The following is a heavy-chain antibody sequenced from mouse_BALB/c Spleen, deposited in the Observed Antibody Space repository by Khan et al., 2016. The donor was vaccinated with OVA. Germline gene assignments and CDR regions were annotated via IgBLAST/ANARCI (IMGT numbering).Heavy chain of an antibody. D-gene: IGHD1-1*01. CDR2: INPSTGYS. Sequence: QVQLQQSGAELAKPGASVKMSCKASGYTFTSYWMHWVKQRPGQGLEWIGYINPSTGYSEYNQKFKDKATLTADKSSSTAYMQLSSLTSDDSAVYYCANHGSSSDWFAYWGQGTLVTVSA. J-gene: IGHJ3*01. CDR3: ANHGSSSDWFAY. CDR1: GYTFTSYW. V-gene: IGHV1-7*01.